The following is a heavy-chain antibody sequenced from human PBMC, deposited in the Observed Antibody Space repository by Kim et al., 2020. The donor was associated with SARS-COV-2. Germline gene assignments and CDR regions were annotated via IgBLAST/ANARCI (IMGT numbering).Heavy chain of an antibody. J-gene: IGHJ2*01. D-gene: IGHD5-12*01. V-gene: IGHV3-30*02. Sequence: VKGRFTISRDNSKNTLYLQMNSLRAEDTAVYYCAKDQFSGYDSSYWYFDLWGRGTLVTVSS. CDR3: AKDQFSGYDSSYWYFDL.